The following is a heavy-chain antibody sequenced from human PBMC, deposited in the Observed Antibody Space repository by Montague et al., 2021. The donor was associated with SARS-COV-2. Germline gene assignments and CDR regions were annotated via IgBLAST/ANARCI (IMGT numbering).Heavy chain of an antibody. CDR2: LEKKRSA. J-gene: IGHJ4*02. Sequence: SETLSLTCNVSGVVELRRRSEEHTSELQSRSELVCRLRLEKKRSAYFNPSLKSRVTISIDTSKDQFSLKVNSVTAADTAVYYCARVPDSGTYWSGDYWGQGTLVTVSS. V-gene: IGHV4-39*07. CDR3: ARVPDSGTYWSGDY. CDR1: GVVELRRRSE. D-gene: IGHD1-26*01.